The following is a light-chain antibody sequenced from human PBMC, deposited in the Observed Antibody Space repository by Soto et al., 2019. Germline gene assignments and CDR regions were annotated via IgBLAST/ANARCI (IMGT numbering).Light chain of an antibody. V-gene: IGKV1-5*01. CDR2: DAS. J-gene: IGKJ1*01. CDR1: QPVSTW. Sequence: DIQMTQSPSILSASIGDLVTITCRASQPVSTWLAWYQQKPGEAPKILIYDASNLDSGVPSRFSGSGAGTEFTLTISSLQPDDFATYYCQQYDAYSGWTFGQGTKVEVK. CDR3: QQYDAYSGWT.